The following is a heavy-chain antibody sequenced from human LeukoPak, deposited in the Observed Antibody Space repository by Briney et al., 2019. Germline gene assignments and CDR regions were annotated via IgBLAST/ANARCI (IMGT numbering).Heavy chain of an antibody. V-gene: IGHV1-46*01. D-gene: IGHD6-19*01. CDR1: GFTFSSSA. CDR3: AREEAVAGTNWFDP. CDR2: INPSGGST. J-gene: IGHJ5*02. Sequence: GGSLRLSCAASGFTFSSSAMSWVRQAPGKGLEWMGIINPSGGSTSYAQKFQGRVTMTRDTSTSTVYMELSSLRSEDTAVYYCAREEAVAGTNWFDPWGQGTLVTVSS.